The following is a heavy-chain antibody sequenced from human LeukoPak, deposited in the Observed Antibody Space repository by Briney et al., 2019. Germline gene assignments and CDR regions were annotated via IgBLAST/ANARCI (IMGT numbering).Heavy chain of an antibody. D-gene: IGHD3-10*02. J-gene: IGHJ4*02. V-gene: IGHV1-18*01. Sequence: ASVKVSCKASGYTFTSYGISWVRQAPGQGLEWMGWLSAYNGNTNYAQKLQGRVTMTTDTSTSTAYMELRSLRSDDTAVYYCARVPECCPHFDYWGQGTLVTVSS. CDR3: ARVPECCPHFDY. CDR1: GYTFTSYG. CDR2: LSAYNGNT.